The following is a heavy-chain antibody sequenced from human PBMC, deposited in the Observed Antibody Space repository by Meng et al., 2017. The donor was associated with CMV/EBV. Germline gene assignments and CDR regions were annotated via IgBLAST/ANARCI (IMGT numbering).Heavy chain of an antibody. CDR1: GFTFSSYG. D-gene: IGHD2-2*01. V-gene: IGHV3-33*06. Sequence: GGSLRLSCAASGFTFSSYGMHWVRQAPGKGLEWVAVIWYDGSNKYYADSVKGRFTISRDNSKNTLYLQMNSLRAEDTAVYYCAKRYCSSTSCPRTLNYYYYYGMDVWGQGTTVTVSS. CDR2: IWYDGSNK. CDR3: AKRYCSSTSCPRTLNYYYYYGMDV. J-gene: IGHJ6*02.